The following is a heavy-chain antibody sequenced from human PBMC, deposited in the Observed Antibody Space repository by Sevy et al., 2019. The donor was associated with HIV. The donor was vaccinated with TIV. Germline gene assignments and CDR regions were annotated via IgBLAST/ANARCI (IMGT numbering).Heavy chain of an antibody. J-gene: IGHJ3*02. D-gene: IGHD3-10*01. CDR2: ISAYNGNT. Sequence: ASVKVSCKASGYTFTSYGISWVRQAPGQGLEWMGWISAYNGNTNYAQKLQDRVTMTTDTSTSTAYMELRSLRSDDTAVYYCARDLRTVRGVRDAFDIWGQGTMVTVSS. CDR1: GYTFTSYG. V-gene: IGHV1-18*01. CDR3: ARDLRTVRGVRDAFDI.